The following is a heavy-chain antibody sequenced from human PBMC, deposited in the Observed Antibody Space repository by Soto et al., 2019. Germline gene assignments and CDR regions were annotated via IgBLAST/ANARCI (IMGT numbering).Heavy chain of an antibody. CDR1: GYTFTGYY. Sequence: GASVKVSCKASGYTFTGYYMHWVRQAPGQGLEWMGWINPNSGGTNYAQKFQGRVTMTRDTSISTAYMELSRLRSDDTAVYYCARYNRRITIFGVVHPRLLEDGMDVWGQGTTVTVSS. J-gene: IGHJ6*02. V-gene: IGHV1-2*02. CDR3: ARYNRRITIFGVVHPRLLEDGMDV. CDR2: INPNSGGT. D-gene: IGHD3-3*01.